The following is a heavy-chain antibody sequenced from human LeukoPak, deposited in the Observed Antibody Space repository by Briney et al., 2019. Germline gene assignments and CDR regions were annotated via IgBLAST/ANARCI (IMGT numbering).Heavy chain of an antibody. CDR2: ISAYNGNT. Sequence: ASVKVSCKASGYTFTSYGISWVRQAPGQGLEWMGWISAYNGNTNYAQKLQGRVTMTTDTSTSTAYMELRSLRSDDTAVYYCARDLENRYCSGGSCYFGYWGQGTLVTVSS. D-gene: IGHD2-15*01. CDR1: GYTFTSYG. CDR3: ARDLENRYCSGGSCYFGY. J-gene: IGHJ4*02. V-gene: IGHV1-18*01.